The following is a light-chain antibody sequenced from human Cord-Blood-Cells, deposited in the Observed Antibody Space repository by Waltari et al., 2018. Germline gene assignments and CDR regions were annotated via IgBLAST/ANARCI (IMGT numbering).Light chain of an antibody. CDR1: QGIRND. CDR2: AAS. Sequence: AIQLTQSPYSLSASVGHRVTITCRASQGIRNDLGWYQQKPGKAPKLLIYAASSLQSGVPSRFSGSGSGTDFTLTISSLQPEDFATYYCVQDYNYPWTFGQGTKVEIK. J-gene: IGKJ1*01. V-gene: IGKV1-6*01. CDR3: VQDYNYPWT.